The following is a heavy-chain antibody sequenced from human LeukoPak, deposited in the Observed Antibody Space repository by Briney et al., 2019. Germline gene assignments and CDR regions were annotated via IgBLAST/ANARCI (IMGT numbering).Heavy chain of an antibody. V-gene: IGHV5-51*01. CDR1: GYSFTSYW. D-gene: IGHD5-18*01. CDR2: IYPGDSDT. CDR3: ARGPDTAMVSLDY. J-gene: IGHJ4*02. Sequence: GESLKISCMGSGYSFTSYWIGWVRQMPGKGLEWMGIIYPGDSDTRYSPSFQGQVTISADKSISTAYLQWSSLKASDTAMYYCARGPDTAMVSLDYWGQGTLVTVSS.